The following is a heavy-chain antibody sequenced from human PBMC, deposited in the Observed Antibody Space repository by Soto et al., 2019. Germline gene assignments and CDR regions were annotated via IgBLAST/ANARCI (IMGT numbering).Heavy chain of an antibody. Sequence: SGPTLVNPTQTLTLTCTLSGFSLSTSGVGVGWIRQPPGKALEWLALIYWDDDKRYSPSLKSRLTITKDTSKNQVVLTMTNMDPVDTATYYCARFLRYGSGSPSWGQGTLVTVSS. CDR2: IYWDDDK. CDR1: GFSLSTSGVG. V-gene: IGHV2-5*02. J-gene: IGHJ4*02. CDR3: ARFLRYGSGSPS. D-gene: IGHD3-10*01.